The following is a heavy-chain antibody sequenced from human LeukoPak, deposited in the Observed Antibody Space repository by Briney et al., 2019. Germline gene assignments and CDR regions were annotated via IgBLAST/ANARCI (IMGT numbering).Heavy chain of an antibody. V-gene: IGHV3-7*02. CDR3: ARAYGSGSYYRGSDS. J-gene: IGHJ4*02. Sequence: PGGSLRLSCAASGFSFRSFWMSWVRQAPGKGLEWVASIKEDGSDKYYVESVKGRFTISRENARNSLYLQMNSLRAEDTAVYYCARAYGSGSYYRGSDSWGQGTLVTVSS. D-gene: IGHD3-10*01. CDR1: GFSFRSFW. CDR2: IKEDGSDK.